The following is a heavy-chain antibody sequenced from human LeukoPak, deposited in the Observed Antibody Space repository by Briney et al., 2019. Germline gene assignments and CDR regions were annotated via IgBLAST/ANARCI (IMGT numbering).Heavy chain of an antibody. V-gene: IGHV3-23*01. CDR2: ISGSGGST. Sequence: GGSLRLSCAASGFTFSSYAMSWVRQAPGKGLEWVSAISGSGGSTCYADSVKGRFTISRDNSKNTLYLQMNSLRAEDTAVYYCAKAGVAVAGTVPGTFDYWGQGTLVTVSS. CDR3: AKAGVAVAGTVPGTFDY. J-gene: IGHJ4*02. CDR1: GFTFSSYA. D-gene: IGHD6-19*01.